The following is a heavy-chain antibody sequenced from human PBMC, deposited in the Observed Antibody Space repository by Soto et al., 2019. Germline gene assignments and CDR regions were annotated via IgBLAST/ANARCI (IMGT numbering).Heavy chain of an antibody. V-gene: IGHV3-66*01. J-gene: IGHJ6*04. CDR3: ARVDVLCDSSRCYVIALDV. CDR2: IQSGGTT. CDR1: GFTVSSKY. Sequence: EVQLVESGGGLVQPGGSLRLSCAASGFTVSSKYMTWVRQAPGKGLEWVSLIQSGGTTYYADSVKGRFTISRDTSENTLHLSMVGLRVEYLAAYYCARVDVLCDSSRCYVIALDVWGKGTTVTVSS. D-gene: IGHD3-22*01.